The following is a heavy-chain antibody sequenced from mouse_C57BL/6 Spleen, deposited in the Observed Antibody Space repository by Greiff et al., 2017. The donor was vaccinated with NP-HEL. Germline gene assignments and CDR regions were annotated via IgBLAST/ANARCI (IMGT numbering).Heavy chain of an antibody. Sequence: VQLQQPGAELVRPGSSVKLSCKASGYTFTSYWMDWVKQRPGQGLEWIGNIYPSDSETHYNQKFKDKATLTVDKSSSTAYMQLSSLTSEDSAVYYCARPTGTGAMDYWGQGTSVTVSS. J-gene: IGHJ4*01. D-gene: IGHD4-1*02. CDR1: GYTFTSYW. V-gene: IGHV1-61*01. CDR2: IYPSDSET. CDR3: ARPTGTGAMDY.